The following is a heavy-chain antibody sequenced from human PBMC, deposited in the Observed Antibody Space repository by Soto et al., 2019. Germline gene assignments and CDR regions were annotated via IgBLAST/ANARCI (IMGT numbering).Heavy chain of an antibody. D-gene: IGHD3-22*01. CDR2: INAGNCNT. V-gene: IGHV1-3*01. Sequence: ASGKVSFKASGYTFTNYAMHLVRQAPGQRLEWMGWINAGNCNTTYSQKFQGKVTITRDTFASTAYMELSSLRSEVTAVYYCARGSGYYYWHGYWDQGTLVTVSS. J-gene: IGHJ4*02. CDR3: ARGSGYYYWHGY. CDR1: GYTFTNYA.